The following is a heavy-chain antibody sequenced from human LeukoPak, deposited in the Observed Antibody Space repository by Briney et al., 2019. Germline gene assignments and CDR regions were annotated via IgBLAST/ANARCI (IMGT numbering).Heavy chain of an antibody. D-gene: IGHD3-22*01. Sequence: ASVSVSCKVSGYTLTELSMHWVRQAPGKGVEWMGGFDPEDGETIYAQKFQGRVTMTEDTSTDTAYMELSSLRSEDTAVYYCATLADYYDSSGYYNWYFDYWGQGTLVTVSS. CDR2: FDPEDGET. J-gene: IGHJ4*02. V-gene: IGHV1-24*01. CDR3: ATLADYYDSSGYYNWYFDY. CDR1: GYTLTELS.